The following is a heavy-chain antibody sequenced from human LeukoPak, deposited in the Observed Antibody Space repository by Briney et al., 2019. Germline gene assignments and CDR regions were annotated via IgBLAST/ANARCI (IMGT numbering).Heavy chain of an antibody. CDR1: GYTFTSYA. CDR2: INAGNGNT. V-gene: IGHV1-3*01. CDR3: ARGFLLQDTAMVTGYYYGMDV. Sequence: ASVTVSCTASGYTFTSYAMHWVRQAPGQRLEWMGWINAGNGNTKYSQKLQGRVTITRDTSASTAYMELSSLRSEDTAVYYCARGFLLQDTAMVTGYYYGMDVWGQGTTVTVSS. J-gene: IGHJ6*02. D-gene: IGHD5-18*01.